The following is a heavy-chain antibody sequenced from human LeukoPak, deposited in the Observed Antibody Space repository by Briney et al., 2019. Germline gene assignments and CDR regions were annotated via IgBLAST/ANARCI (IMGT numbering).Heavy chain of an antibody. V-gene: IGHV3-74*03. CDR3: ARDISSVAAVVAVGDY. CDR2: INGDGSDT. J-gene: IGHJ4*02. D-gene: IGHD6-6*01. Sequence: GGSLRLSCAASGFTFSSYWMHWVRHAPGKGVVWVSRINGDGSDTMYADSVKGRFTISRDNAKNTLFLQMNSLRAEDTAVYYCARDISSVAAVVAVGDYWGQGTLVTVSS. CDR1: GFTFSSYW.